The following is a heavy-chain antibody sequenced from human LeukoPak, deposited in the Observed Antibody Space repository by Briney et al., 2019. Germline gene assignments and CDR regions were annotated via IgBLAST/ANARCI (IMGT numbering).Heavy chain of an antibody. J-gene: IGHJ4*02. CDR1: GYTFTSYG. D-gene: IGHD3-16*01. CDR2: IIPFLTLT. CDR3: ARSLNFASPMTFDY. Sequence: ASVKVSCKASGYTFTSYGIIWVRQAPGQGLEWLGRIIPFLTLTNYAQNFQDRVTITADKSTSTAYMELSSLRSEDTAMYYCARSLNFASPMTFDYWGQGTLVTVSS. V-gene: IGHV1-69*04.